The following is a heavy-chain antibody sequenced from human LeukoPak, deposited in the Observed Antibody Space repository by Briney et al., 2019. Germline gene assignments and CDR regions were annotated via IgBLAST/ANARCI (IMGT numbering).Heavy chain of an antibody. J-gene: IGHJ1*01. CDR3: AREGDEEESFQH. D-gene: IGHD3-16*01. CDR1: GFTFSSYG. Sequence: PGGSLRLSCAASGFTFSSYGMHWVRQAPGKGLEWVAFIRYDGSNKYYADSVKGRFTISRDNSKNTLYLQMNSLRAEDTAVYYCAREGDEEESFQHWGQGTLVTVSS. V-gene: IGHV3-30*02. CDR2: IRYDGSNK.